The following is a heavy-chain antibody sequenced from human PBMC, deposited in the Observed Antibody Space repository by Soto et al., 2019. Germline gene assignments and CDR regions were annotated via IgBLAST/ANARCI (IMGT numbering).Heavy chain of an antibody. CDR3: AREWRSSAYYRWFWYFDL. J-gene: IGHJ2*01. CDR2: ISSSSITI. D-gene: IGHD3-22*01. CDR1: GFTFSSYS. V-gene: IGHV3-48*02. Sequence: PGGSLRLSCAASGFTFSSYSMNWVRQAPGKGLEWISYISSSSITIYYADSVKGRFTVSRDNAKNSLYLQMNSLRDDDTAVYYCAREWRSSAYYRWFWYFDLWGRRTPVTVSS.